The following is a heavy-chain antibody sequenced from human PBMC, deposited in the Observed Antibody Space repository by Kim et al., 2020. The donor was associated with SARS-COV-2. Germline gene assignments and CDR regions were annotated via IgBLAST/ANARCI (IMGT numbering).Heavy chain of an antibody. Sequence: SETLSLTCTVSGGSISSNYWSWIRQPPGKGLEWIGNIYYRGTTNHNPSLKSRVTISVDTSKNQFSLKLTSVTAADTAVYYCARGPDYDILTGYSPLDYWGQGTLVTVSS. D-gene: IGHD3-9*01. CDR1: GGSISSNY. J-gene: IGHJ4*02. CDR3: ARGPDYDILTGYSPLDY. V-gene: IGHV4-59*13. CDR2: IYYRGTT.